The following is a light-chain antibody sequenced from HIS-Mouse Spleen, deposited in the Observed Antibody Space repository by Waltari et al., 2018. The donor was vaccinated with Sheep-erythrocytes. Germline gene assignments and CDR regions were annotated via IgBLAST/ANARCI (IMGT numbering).Light chain of an antibody. CDR1: SSDVGAYNY. CDR2: DVS. Sequence: QSALTQPPSASGSPGQSVTISCTGPSSDVGAYNYVSWYQQHPGKAPKLMIYDVSKRPSGVPDRFSGSKSGNTASLTISGLQAEDEADYYCCSYAGSYNHVFATGTKVTVL. J-gene: IGLJ1*01. CDR3: CSYAGSYNHV. V-gene: IGLV2-8*01.